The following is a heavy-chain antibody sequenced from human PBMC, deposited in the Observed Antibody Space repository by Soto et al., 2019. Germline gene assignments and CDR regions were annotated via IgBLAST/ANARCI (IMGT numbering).Heavy chain of an antibody. CDR2: INHSGST. CDR1: GGSFSGYY. CDR3: ATAPSSGDAFDI. Sequence: QVQLQQWGAGLLKPSETLSLTCAVYGGSFSGYYWSWIRQPPGKGLEWIGEINHSGSTNYNPSLKSRVPISVDTSKNPFSLKLSSVTAADTAVYYCATAPSSGDAFDIWGQGTMVTVSS. J-gene: IGHJ3*02. V-gene: IGHV4-34*01.